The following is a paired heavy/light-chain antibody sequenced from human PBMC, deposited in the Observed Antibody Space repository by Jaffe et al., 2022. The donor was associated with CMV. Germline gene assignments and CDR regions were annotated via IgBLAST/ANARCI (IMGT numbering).Light chain of an antibody. CDR2: DVS. CDR1: SSDVGGYNY. V-gene: IGLV2-14*03. CDR3: SSYTSSSTLV. J-gene: IGLJ2*01. Sequence: QSALTQPASVSGSPGQSITISCTGTSSDVGGYNYVSWYQQHPGKAPELMIYDVSNRPSGVSNRFSGSKSGNTASLSISGLQAEDEADYYCSSYTSSSTLVFGGGTKVTVL.
Heavy chain of an antibody. CDR1: GFTFSTYA. V-gene: IGHV3-23*01. J-gene: IGHJ1*01. CDR3: AKDVGARATGPKRDFQH. CDR2: ISGLYTNT. D-gene: IGHD3-9*01. Sequence: EVQLLESGGGLVQPGGSLRLSCAASGFTFSTYAMSWVRQAPGKGLEWVSTISGLYTNTFYADSVKGRFTISRDNSQNTLYLQMNSLRADDTAVYYCAKDVGARATGPKRDFQHWGQGTLVTVSS.